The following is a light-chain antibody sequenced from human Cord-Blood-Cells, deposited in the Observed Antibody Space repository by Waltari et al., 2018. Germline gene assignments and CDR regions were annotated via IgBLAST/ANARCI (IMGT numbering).Light chain of an antibody. CDR1: QDISNY. Sequence: DIXMTQSPSXLSASVGXRVTITCQASQDISNYLNRYQQNPGKAPKXLIYDASNLETGVPSRFSGSGSGTDFTFTISSLQPEDIXTYYCQQYDNLPPLTFGGGTKVEIK. V-gene: IGKV1-33*01. J-gene: IGKJ4*01. CDR2: DAS. CDR3: QQYDNLPPLT.